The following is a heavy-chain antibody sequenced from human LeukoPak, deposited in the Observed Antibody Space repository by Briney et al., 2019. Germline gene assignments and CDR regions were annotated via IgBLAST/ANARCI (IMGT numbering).Heavy chain of an antibody. CDR2: IIPILGIA. CDR3: IYYYCGMDV. CDR1: GGTFSSYA. J-gene: IGHJ6*02. Sequence: GSSVKVSCKASGGTFSSYAISWVRQAPGQGLEWMGRIIPILGIANYAQKFQGRVTTTADKSTSTAYMELSSLRSEDTAVYYCIYYYCGMDVWGQGTTVTVSS. V-gene: IGHV1-69*04.